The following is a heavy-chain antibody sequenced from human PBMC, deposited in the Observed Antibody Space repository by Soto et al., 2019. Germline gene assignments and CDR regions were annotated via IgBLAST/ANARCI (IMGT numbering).Heavy chain of an antibody. CDR2: IYSGGST. CDR1: GFSVSSNY. Sequence: EVPLVESGGGLVQPGGSLRLSCAASGFSVSSNYMSWVRQAPGKGLEWVSVIYSGGSTYYADFVKDRFTISRDNSKNTLYLQMNNLRAEDTAVYYCARDNTAYYYMDVWGKGTTVTVSS. D-gene: IGHD4-17*01. J-gene: IGHJ6*03. V-gene: IGHV3-66*01. CDR3: ARDNTAYYYMDV.